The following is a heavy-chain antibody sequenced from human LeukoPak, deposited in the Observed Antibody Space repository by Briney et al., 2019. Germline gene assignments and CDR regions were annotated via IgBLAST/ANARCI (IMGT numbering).Heavy chain of an antibody. CDR3: HGSGSYYNNWFDP. CDR1: GGSFSGYY. D-gene: IGHD3-10*01. Sequence: PSETRSLTCAVYGGSFSGYYWSWIRQPPGKGLEGIGEINHSGSTNYNPSLKSRVTISVDTSKNQFSLKLSSVTAADTAVYYCHGSGSYYNNWFDPWGQGTLVTVSS. J-gene: IGHJ5*02. CDR2: INHSGST. V-gene: IGHV4-34*01.